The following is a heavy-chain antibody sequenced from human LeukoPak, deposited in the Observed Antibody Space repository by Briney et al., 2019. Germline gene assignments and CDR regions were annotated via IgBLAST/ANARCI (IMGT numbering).Heavy chain of an antibody. D-gene: IGHD3-10*01. Sequence: GGSLRLSCAASGFTFSSYAMSWVRQAPGKGLEWVSAISGSGGSTYYADSVKGRFTISRDNSKNTLYLQMNSLRAEGTAVYYCAKGLLWFGEFDYWGQGTLVTVSS. J-gene: IGHJ4*02. CDR3: AKGLLWFGEFDY. CDR1: GFTFSSYA. V-gene: IGHV3-23*01. CDR2: ISGSGGST.